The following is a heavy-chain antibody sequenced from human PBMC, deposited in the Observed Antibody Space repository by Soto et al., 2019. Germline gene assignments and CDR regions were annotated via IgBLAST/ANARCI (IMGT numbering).Heavy chain of an antibody. CDR3: ARGRRIQLWLLVALQDYYGMDG. D-gene: IGHD5-18*01. Sequence: TLSRTCVVYGGSFSGYYWSWIRQPPGKGMEWLGAINNSGSTNYNPSLKNRVTISVDTSKNQLSLKLSSVTAANTAVYYWARGRRIQLWLLVALQDYYGMDGWGQGTTGTFYS. CDR1: GGSFSGYY. CDR2: INNSGST. J-gene: IGHJ6*02. V-gene: IGHV4-34*01.